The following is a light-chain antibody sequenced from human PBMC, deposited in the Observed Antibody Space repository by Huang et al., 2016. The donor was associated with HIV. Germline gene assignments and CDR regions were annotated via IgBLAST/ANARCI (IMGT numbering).Light chain of an antibody. J-gene: IGKJ1*01. Sequence: DIQMTQSPSSLSASVGDRVTITCRASQSISSYLNWYQQKPGKAPKLLIYAASSCQSGVPSRFSGSGSGTDFTLTISSMQPEDFATYYCQQSYSTPQTFGQGTKVEIK. V-gene: IGKV1-39*01. CDR2: AAS. CDR1: QSISSY. CDR3: QQSYSTPQT.